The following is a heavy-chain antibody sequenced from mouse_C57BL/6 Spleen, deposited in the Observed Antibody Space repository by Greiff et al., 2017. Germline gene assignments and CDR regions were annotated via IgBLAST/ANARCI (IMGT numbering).Heavy chain of an antibody. J-gene: IGHJ1*03. CDR1: GFTFTDYY. Sequence: EVKVVESGGGLVQPGGSLSLSCAASGFTFTDYYMSWVRQPPGKALEWLGFIRNKANGYTTEYSASVKGRFTISRDNSQSILYLQMNALRAEDSATYYCASLYDYGNFEVWGTGTTVTVSS. D-gene: IGHD2-4*01. CDR3: ASLYDYGNFEV. V-gene: IGHV7-3*01. CDR2: IRNKANGYTT.